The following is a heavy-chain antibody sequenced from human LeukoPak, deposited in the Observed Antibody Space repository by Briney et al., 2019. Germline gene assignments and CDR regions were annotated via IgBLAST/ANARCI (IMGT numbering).Heavy chain of an antibody. CDR1: GFTFSYYA. D-gene: IGHD3-22*01. CDR2: ISYDGTNK. V-gene: IGHV3-30-3*01. Sequence: GGSLRLSCAASGFTFSYYAMHWVRQAPGKGLEWVAVISYDGTNKYYADSVKGRFTIPRDNSKNTLYLQMNSLRAGDTAVYYCARVLNYYDSSGYYFSYWGQGTLVTVSS. CDR3: ARVLNYYDSSGYYFSY. J-gene: IGHJ4*02.